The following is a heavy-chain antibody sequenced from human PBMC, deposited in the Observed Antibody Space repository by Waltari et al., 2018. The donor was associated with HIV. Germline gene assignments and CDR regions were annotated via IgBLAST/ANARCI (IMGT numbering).Heavy chain of an antibody. Sequence: QVQLVEAGGGVVQPGRSLRLSCAASGFTFSTYGMHWVRQAPGEGLEWMAIIGYDGTAEYYADSVRGRFTISRDNSKSTLFLEMNSLRPEDTAVYYCARGLHITSRRALGYWGQGTPVTVSS. V-gene: IGHV3-30*03. CDR3: ARGLHITSRRALGY. J-gene: IGHJ4*01. CDR1: GFTFSTYG. D-gene: IGHD1-20*01. CDR2: IGYDGTAE.